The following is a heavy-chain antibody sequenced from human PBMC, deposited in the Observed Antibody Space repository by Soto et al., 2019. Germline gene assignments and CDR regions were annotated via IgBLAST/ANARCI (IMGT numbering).Heavy chain of an antibody. J-gene: IGHJ3*02. Sequence: GGSLRLSCAVSGFNVTNTYMSWVRQAPGKGLEWVSVIYRGFSTFYADSVKGRFTVSRDDSKNTVSLQMNSLRAEDTAVYYCARDRSDSSRDDSFDIWSQGTMVTVSS. CDR3: ARDRSDSSRDDSFDI. V-gene: IGHV3-53*01. D-gene: IGHD6-6*01. CDR2: IYRGFST. CDR1: GFNVTNTY.